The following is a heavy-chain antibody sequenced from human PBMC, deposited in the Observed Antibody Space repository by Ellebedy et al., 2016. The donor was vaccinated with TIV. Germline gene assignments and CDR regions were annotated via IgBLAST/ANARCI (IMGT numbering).Heavy chain of an antibody. V-gene: IGHV3-7*01. CDR3: ARVGRSPHNWSFDY. J-gene: IGHJ4*02. Sequence: GESLKISCATSGFRFSDYLLAWVRPAPGKGLEWVADNREDGGDKYYLDSVKGRFTISRDDAETTTFLQMNSRRAEDTALYFCARVGRSPHNWSFDYWGQGTLVTVSS. CDR1: GFRFSDYL. D-gene: IGHD5-24*01. CDR2: NREDGGDK.